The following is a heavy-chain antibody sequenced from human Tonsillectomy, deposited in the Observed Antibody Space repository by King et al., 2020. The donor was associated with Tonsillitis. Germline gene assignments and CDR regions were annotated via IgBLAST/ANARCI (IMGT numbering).Heavy chain of an antibody. V-gene: IGHV3-23*04. CDR3: AQARSYGSGTFYTGGASDY. D-gene: IGHD3-10*01. Sequence: QLVQSGGGLVQPGGSLRLSCAASGFTFSSYAMNWVRQAPGKGLEWVSTDGGGTYYADSVKGRFTISRDHSNNTLYLQMSSLRAEDTAVYYCAQARSYGSGTFYTGGASDYWGQGTLVTVSS. J-gene: IGHJ4*02. CDR2: DGGGT. CDR1: GFTFSSYA.